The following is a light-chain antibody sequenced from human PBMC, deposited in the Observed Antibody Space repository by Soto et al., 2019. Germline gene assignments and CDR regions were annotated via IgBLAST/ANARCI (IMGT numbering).Light chain of an antibody. Sequence: QPVLTQSSSASASLGSSVKLTCTLSSGHSTYIIAWHQQQPGKAPRYLMKLEGSGSYNKGSGVPDRFSGSSSGADRYLTISNLQFEDEADYYCETGDSNTRFGGGTKLPS. CDR2: LEGSGSY. CDR3: ETGDSNTR. J-gene: IGLJ3*02. CDR1: SGHSTYI. V-gene: IGLV4-60*02.